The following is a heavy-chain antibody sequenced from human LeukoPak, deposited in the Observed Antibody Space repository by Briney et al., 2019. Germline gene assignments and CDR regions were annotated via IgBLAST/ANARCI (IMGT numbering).Heavy chain of an antibody. CDR2: ISYDGSNK. V-gene: IGHV3-30-3*01. CDR3: ARDLYCGGDCYYFDY. Sequence: GRSLRLSCAASGFTFSSYAMHWVRQAPGKGPERVAVISYDGSNKYYADSVKGRFTISRDNSKNTLYLQMNSLRGEDTAVYFCARDLYCGGDCYYFDYWGQGTLVAVSS. CDR1: GFTFSSYA. J-gene: IGHJ4*02. D-gene: IGHD2-21*02.